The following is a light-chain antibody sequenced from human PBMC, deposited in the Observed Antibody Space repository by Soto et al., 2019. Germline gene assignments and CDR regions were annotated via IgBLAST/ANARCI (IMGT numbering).Light chain of an antibody. CDR1: QSVVYSDGNAY. CDR3: RQGTYWPPT. Sequence: DIVMTQSPPSLPVTLGQLACIACMSSQSVVYSDGNAYLNWFQQRPGQSPRRLIYTVSNRDSGVPDRFSGGGSGTDFTLKISRVEAEDVGIYYCRQGTYWPPTFGLGTKVEI. CDR2: TVS. J-gene: IGKJ1*01. V-gene: IGKV2-30*01.